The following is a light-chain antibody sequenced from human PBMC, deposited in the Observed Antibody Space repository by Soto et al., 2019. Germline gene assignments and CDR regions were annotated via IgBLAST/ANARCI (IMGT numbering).Light chain of an antibody. CDR3: HQRQSWPRI. CDR2: LTS. Sequence: EIVLTQSPATLSAFPGDRVTLSCRASQAVNTRLAWYQHKPGQAPRLLIYLTSNRAAGVPSRFSAWGSETDFTLTISDVQPEDFAVYYCHQRQSWPRIFGQGTKE. J-gene: IGKJ1*01. CDR1: QAVNTR. V-gene: IGKV3-11*01.